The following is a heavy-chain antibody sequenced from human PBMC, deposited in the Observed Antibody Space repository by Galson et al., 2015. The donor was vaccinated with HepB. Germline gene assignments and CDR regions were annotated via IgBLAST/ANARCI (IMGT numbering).Heavy chain of an antibody. CDR2: IWYDGSNR. CDR3: ARDVGGYSYYYYGMDV. Sequence: SLRLSCAASGFTFSSYAMTWVRQAPGKGLEWVAVIWYDGSNRYYADSVKGRFTISRDNSKNTLYLQMNSLRAEDTAVYYCARDVGGYSYYYYGMDVWGQGTTVTVSS. J-gene: IGHJ6*02. D-gene: IGHD5-18*01. CDR1: GFTFSSYA. V-gene: IGHV3-33*08.